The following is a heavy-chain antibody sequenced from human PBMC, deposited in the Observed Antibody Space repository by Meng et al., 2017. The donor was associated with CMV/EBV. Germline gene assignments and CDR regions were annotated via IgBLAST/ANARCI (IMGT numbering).Heavy chain of an antibody. CDR2: IYYSGST. J-gene: IGHJ4*02. V-gene: IGHV4-30-4*08. CDR1: GGSISSGDYY. D-gene: IGHD3-3*01. CDR3: ARDNRRGGVDY. Sequence: QWRLQESGPGLVKPSPTLSLTCTVSGGSISSGDYYWRWIRQPPGKGLEWIGYIYYSGSTYYNPSLKSRVTISVDTSKNQFSLKLSSVTAADTAVYYCARDNRRGGVDYWGQGTLVTVSS.